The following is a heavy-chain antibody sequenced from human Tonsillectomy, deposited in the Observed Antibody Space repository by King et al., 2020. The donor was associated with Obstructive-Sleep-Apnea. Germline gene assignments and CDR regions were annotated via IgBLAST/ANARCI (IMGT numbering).Heavy chain of an antibody. Sequence: VQLVESGGGLVQPGGSLRLSCAASGFTLSSYWMHWVRQAPGKGLVWVSRINSDGSTTNYADSVKGRFTISRDNAKNTLYLQMNSLRAEDTAVYYCARAIRGSFDYWGRGPLVTVPS. V-gene: IGHV3-74*01. J-gene: IGHJ4*02. D-gene: IGHD5-12*01. CDR1: GFTLSSYW. CDR3: ARAIRGSFDY. CDR2: INSDGSTT.